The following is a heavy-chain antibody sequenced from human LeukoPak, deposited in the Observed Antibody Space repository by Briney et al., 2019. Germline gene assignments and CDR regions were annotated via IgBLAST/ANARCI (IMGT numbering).Heavy chain of an antibody. CDR2: ISRSGSTI. V-gene: IGHV3-11*04. CDR3: ARGTYSGYRTNYYYYGMDV. J-gene: IGHJ6*02. Sequence: PGGSLRLSCAASGFTFSDYYMSWIRQAPGKGLEWVSYISRSGSTIYYADSVKGRFTISRDNAKNSLYLQMNSLRAEDTAVYYCARGTYSGYRTNYYYYGMDVWGQGTTVTVSS. D-gene: IGHD5-12*01. CDR1: GFTFSDYY.